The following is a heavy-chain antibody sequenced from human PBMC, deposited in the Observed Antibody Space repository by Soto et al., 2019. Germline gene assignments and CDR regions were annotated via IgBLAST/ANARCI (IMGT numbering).Heavy chain of an antibody. D-gene: IGHD6-13*01. CDR3: AGQYSSSWMGNWFDP. CDR1: GDSVSSNSAA. V-gene: IGHV6-1*01. J-gene: IGHJ5*02. CDR2: TYYRSKWYN. Sequence: PSQTLSLTCAISGDSVSSNSAAWNWIRQSPSRGLEWLGRTYYRSKWYNDYAVSVKSRITINPDTSKNQFPLQLNSVTPEDTAVYYCAGQYSSSWMGNWFDPWGQGTLVTVSS.